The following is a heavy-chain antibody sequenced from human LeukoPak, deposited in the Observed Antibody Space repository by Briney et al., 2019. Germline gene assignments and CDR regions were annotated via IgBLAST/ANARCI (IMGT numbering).Heavy chain of an antibody. CDR1: GGSISSTNYY. CDR2: VYYSGST. D-gene: IGHD3-22*01. Sequence: SETLSLTCTVSGGSISSTNYYWGWIRQSPGRGLEWIGSVYYSGSTYSNPSLKSRVTVSVDTSKNQFSLKLSSVTAADTAVYYCARLYYDSSGYYWFDPWRQGTLVTVSS. CDR3: ARLYYDSSGYYWFDP. J-gene: IGHJ5*02. V-gene: IGHV4-39*01.